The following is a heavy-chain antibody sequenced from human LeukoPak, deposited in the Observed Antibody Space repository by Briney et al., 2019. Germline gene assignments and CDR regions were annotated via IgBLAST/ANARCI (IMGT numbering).Heavy chain of an antibody. CDR3: ARDDYDSSTPYYFDY. D-gene: IGHD3-22*01. CDR1: GLTFSSYA. CDR2: ISGRDSTT. V-gene: IGHV3-23*01. Sequence: GGSLRLSCAASGLTFSSYAMSWVRQAPGKGLEWVSGISGRDSTTYYADSVKGRFTISRDNVKNSLYLQMNSLRAEDTAVYYCARDDYDSSTPYYFDYWGQGILVTVSS. J-gene: IGHJ4*02.